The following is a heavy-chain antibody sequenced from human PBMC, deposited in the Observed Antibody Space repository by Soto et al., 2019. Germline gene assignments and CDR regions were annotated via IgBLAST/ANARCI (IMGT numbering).Heavy chain of an antibody. V-gene: IGHV2-26*01. CDR1: GFSLSNARMS. CDR3: ARIRGWGWLGPNDY. J-gene: IGHJ4*02. CDR2: IFSNDAK. D-gene: IGHD3-10*01. Sequence: GXGPTLVNPTETLTLTCTVSGFSLSNARMSVSWIRQPPGKALEWLAHIFSNDAKSYSASLKNRLTISKDTSKSQVVLTMTKMDPVDTATYYCARIRGWGWLGPNDYWGQGTLVTVSS.